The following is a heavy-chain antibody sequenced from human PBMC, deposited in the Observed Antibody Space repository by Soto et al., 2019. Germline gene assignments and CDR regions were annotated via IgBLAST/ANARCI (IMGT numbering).Heavy chain of an antibody. V-gene: IGHV3-21*01. J-gene: IGHJ4*02. CDR3: ATPYYYNH. CDR1: GCMFSAYT. Sequence: GSLGLACAAPGCMFSAYTMSWVRQAPGKGLEWLSSITSNSDHIDYADSVRGRFTVSRDNARKSLYLQMDSLGAEDTGVYYCATPYYYNHWGPGTLVTVYS. CDR2: ITSNSDHI.